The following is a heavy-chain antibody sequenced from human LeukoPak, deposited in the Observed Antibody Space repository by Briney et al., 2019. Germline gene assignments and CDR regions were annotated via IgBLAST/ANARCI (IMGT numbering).Heavy chain of an antibody. V-gene: IGHV3-23*01. J-gene: IGHJ6*02. D-gene: IGHD2/OR15-2a*01. CDR1: EXXFSSYA. CDR3: AKYVSAKGPPYALDV. CDR2: ISVSGGST. Sequence: GGSLRLSCAASEXXFSSYAMQWXXXAXGXXXXXXSGISVSGGSTWYADSVKGRFTISRDNSKNTLYLQMNSLRAEDTAVYYCAKYVSAKGPPYALDVWGQGTTVTVSS.